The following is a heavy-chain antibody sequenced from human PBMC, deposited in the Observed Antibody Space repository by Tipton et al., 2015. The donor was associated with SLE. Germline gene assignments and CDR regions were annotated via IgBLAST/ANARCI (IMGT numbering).Heavy chain of an antibody. D-gene: IGHD6-19*01. CDR3: ARVAVAGFRAEHFQH. J-gene: IGHJ1*01. Sequence: TLSLTCTVSGGSISSYHWSWIRQPPGKGLEWIGYIYYSGSTNYNPSLKSRVTISVDTSKNQFSLKVSSVTAADTAVYYCARVAVAGFRAEHFQHWGQGTLVTVSS. CDR2: IYYSGST. V-gene: IGHV4-59*01. CDR1: GGSISSYH.